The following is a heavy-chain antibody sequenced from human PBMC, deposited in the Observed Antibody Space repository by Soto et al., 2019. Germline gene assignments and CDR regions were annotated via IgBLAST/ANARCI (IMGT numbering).Heavy chain of an antibody. Sequence: SETLSLTCTVSGGSISSYYWSWIRQPPGKGLEWIGYIYYSGSTNYNPSLKSRVTISVDTSKNQFSLKLSSVTAADTAVYYCERLSRLGSWYKGFDYWGQGTLVTVSS. V-gene: IGHV4-59*01. CDR3: ERLSRLGSWYKGFDY. CDR1: GGSISSYY. D-gene: IGHD6-13*01. J-gene: IGHJ4*02. CDR2: IYYSGST.